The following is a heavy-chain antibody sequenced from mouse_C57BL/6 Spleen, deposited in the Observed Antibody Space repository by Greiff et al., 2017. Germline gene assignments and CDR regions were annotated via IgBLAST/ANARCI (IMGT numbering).Heavy chain of an antibody. CDR2: IYPRSGNT. CDR1: GYTFTSYG. J-gene: IGHJ4*01. D-gene: IGHD1-1*01. V-gene: IGHV1-81*01. Sequence: QVQLQQSGAELARPGASVKLSCKASGYTFTSYGISWVKQRTGQGLEWIGEIYPRSGNTYYNEKFKGKATLTADKSSSTAYMELRSLTSEDSAVYFCARGATVVDDYAMDYWGQGTSVTVSS. CDR3: ARGATVVDDYAMDY.